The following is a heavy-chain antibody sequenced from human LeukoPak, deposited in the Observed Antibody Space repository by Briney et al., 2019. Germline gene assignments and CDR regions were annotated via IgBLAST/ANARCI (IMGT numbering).Heavy chain of an antibody. CDR1: GFNFSDYY. Sequence: PGGSLRLSCAASGFNFSDYYMNWIRQAPGKGLDWIAYISPSGGTIYYADSVKGRFTISRDNARNSLYLQMNNLRVEDTAVYYCARDIPYTVTTDYYGMDVWGQGITVTVSS. D-gene: IGHD4-17*01. CDR2: ISPSGGTI. CDR3: ARDIPYTVTTDYYGMDV. V-gene: IGHV3-11*01. J-gene: IGHJ6*02.